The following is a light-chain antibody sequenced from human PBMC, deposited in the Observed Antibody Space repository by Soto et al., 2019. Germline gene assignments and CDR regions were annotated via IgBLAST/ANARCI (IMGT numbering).Light chain of an antibody. CDR1: QSVNRY. V-gene: IGKV3-11*01. CDR2: DAS. Sequence: ESVLTQCPATQSSSPGERATLSCWASQSVNRYLVWYQQKPGQAPRLLMYDASKRATGIPARFSGSGSGTEFTLTISSLQPDDFATYYCQQYNTHSTFGQGTRLDIK. CDR3: QQYNTHST. J-gene: IGKJ5*01.